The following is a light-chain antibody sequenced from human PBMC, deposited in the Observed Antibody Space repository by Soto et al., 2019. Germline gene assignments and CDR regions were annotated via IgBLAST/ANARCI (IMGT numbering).Light chain of an antibody. V-gene: IGKV3-20*01. CDR1: QRASRQY. CDR3: QDFDSPQWT. J-gene: IGKJ1*01. Sequence: ELVLTQSPDTLSLSPGDRATLSCRANQRASRQYLSWYQQRPGQPPRLLIYSVSMRADGVPDRFSGSGSGSEFTLTINSLEPEDFAVYYCQDFDSPQWTFGQGTKIE. CDR2: SVS.